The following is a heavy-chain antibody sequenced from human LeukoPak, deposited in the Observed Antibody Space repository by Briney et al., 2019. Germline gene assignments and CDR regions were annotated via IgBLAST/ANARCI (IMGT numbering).Heavy chain of an antibody. D-gene: IGHD3-10*01. CDR3: ARDDYGSGSWNDY. J-gene: IGHJ4*02. V-gene: IGHV3-20*04. CDR1: GYTFDDYG. Sequence: PGGSLRLSCAASGYTFDDYGMSWVRQAPGKGLEWVAGIIWSGGSTGYGDSVKGRFTISRDNAKNSLYLQMNSLRAEDTALYYCARDDYGSGSWNDYWGQGTLVTVSS. CDR2: IIWSGGST.